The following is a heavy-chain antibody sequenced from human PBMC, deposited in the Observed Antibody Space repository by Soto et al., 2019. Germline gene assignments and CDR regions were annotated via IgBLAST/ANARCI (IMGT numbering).Heavy chain of an antibody. CDR2: ISAYNGNT. D-gene: IGHD3-22*01. Sequence: QVQLVQSGAEVKKPGASVKVSCKASGYTFTSYGISWVRQAPGQGLEWMGWISAYNGNTNYAQKLQGRVTMTTDTSKSTAYMELRSLRSDDTAVYYCARDGVLTYYYDSSGPRGVPFWGYWGQGTLVTVSS. CDR1: GYTFTSYG. V-gene: IGHV1-18*01. CDR3: ARDGVLTYYYDSSGPRGVPFWGY. J-gene: IGHJ4*02.